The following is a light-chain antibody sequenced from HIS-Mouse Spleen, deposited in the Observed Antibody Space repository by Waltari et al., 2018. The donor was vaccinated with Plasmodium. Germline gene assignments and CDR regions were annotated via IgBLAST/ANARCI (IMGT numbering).Light chain of an antibody. V-gene: IGKV3-11*01. CDR2: DAS. CDR1: QSVSSY. J-gene: IGKJ4*01. CDR3: QQRSNWSSLT. Sequence: EIVLTQSPATLSLSPGERATLSCRASQSVSSYLAWYQQKPGQAPRLLIYDASNRATGIPARFSGSGSGTDFTLTISSLEPEDVAVYYCQQRSNWSSLTFGGGTKVEIK.